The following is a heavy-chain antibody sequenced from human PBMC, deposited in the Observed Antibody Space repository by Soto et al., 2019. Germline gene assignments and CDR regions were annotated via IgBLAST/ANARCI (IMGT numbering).Heavy chain of an antibody. CDR2: SNCSGST. J-gene: IGHJ4*02. CDR3: AILNHYIFTGLPDTFDC. V-gene: IGHV4-39*01. Sequence: GGRIISKKKNWGWIHQPPGKGLEGLGRSNCSGSTYYNPSLKRQTTYSISSSKRQSSWTPRSVTSAERGFYYCAILNHYIFTGLPDTFDCWGQGTLVTVSS. D-gene: IGHD3-9*01. CDR1: GGRIISKKKN.